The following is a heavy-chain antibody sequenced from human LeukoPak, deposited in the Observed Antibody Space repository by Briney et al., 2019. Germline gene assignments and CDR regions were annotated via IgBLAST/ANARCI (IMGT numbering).Heavy chain of an antibody. CDR3: ARDLRRVELRGVFDY. CDR2: ISSSSSYI. CDR1: GFTFSSYS. J-gene: IGHJ4*02. Sequence: GGSLRLSCAASGFTFSSYSMNWVRQAPGKGLEWVSSISSSSSYIYYADSVKGRFTISRDNAENSLYLQMNSLRAEDTAVYYCARDLRRVELRGVFDYWGQGTLVTVSS. V-gene: IGHV3-21*01. D-gene: IGHD1-7*01.